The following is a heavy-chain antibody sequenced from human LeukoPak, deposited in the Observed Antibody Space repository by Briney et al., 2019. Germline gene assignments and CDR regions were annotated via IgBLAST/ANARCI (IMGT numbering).Heavy chain of an antibody. D-gene: IGHD3-22*01. CDR1: GGSISRGGYY. J-gene: IGHJ4*02. V-gene: IGHV4-31*03. CDR2: IYYSGST. CDR3: ARGVPLHDYYDSSGSFDY. Sequence: SETLSLTCTVSGGSISRGGYYWSWIRQHPGKGLEWIGYIYYSGSTYYNPSLKSRVTISVDTSKNQFSLKLSSVTAADTAVYYCARGVPLHDYYDSSGSFDYWGQGTLVTVSS.